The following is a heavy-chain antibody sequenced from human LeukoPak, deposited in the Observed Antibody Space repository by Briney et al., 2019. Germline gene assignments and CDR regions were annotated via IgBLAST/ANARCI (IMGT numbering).Heavy chain of an antibody. D-gene: IGHD5-18*01. Sequence: SVKVSCKASGGTFSSYAISWVRQAPGQGLEWMGRIIPILGIANYAQKFQGRVTITADKSTSTAYMELSSLRSEDTAVYYCARDRGRGYSYGSDYWGQGTLVTVSS. CDR1: GGTFSSYA. J-gene: IGHJ4*02. CDR2: IIPILGIA. V-gene: IGHV1-69*04. CDR3: ARDRGRGYSYGSDY.